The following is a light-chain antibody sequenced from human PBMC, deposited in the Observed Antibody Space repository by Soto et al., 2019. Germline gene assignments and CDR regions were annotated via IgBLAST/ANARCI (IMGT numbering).Light chain of an antibody. CDR3: AAWYDSLNGVV. CDR2: SNN. J-gene: IGLJ2*01. V-gene: IGLV1-44*01. CDR1: SSNIGSNT. Sequence: QSVLTQPPSASGTPGQRVTISCSGSSSNIGSNTVNWYQQLPATAPKLLIYSNNQRPSGVPDRFSGSKSGTSASLAISGLQSEDEADYYCAAWYDSLNGVVFGGGTKLTVL.